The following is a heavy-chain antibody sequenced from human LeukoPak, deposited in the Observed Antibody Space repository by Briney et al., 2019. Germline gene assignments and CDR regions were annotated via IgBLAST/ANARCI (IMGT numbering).Heavy chain of an antibody. Sequence: ASVTVSFKASGYTFTDYYMHWVRQAPGQGLEWMGWINPNSGGTNYEQKFQGRVTMTRDTSISTAYMELSRLRSDDTAVYYCASGYYDSSGYYAFDYWGQGTLVTVSS. J-gene: IGHJ4*02. CDR2: INPNSGGT. V-gene: IGHV1-2*02. CDR3: ASGYYDSSGYYAFDY. D-gene: IGHD3-22*01. CDR1: GYTFTDYY.